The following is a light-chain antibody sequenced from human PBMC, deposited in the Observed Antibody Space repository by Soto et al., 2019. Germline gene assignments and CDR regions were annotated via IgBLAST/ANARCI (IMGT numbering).Light chain of an antibody. CDR1: SSDVGGYNY. CDR2: AVS. V-gene: IGLV2-14*01. CDR3: CSYTVSGTYV. J-gene: IGLJ1*01. Sequence: QSVLTQPASVSGSPGQSITISCTGTSSDVGGYNYVSWYQQHPGKAPKLMIYAVSNRPSGVSNRFSSSKSGNTATLTISGLQAEDEADYYCCSYTVSGTYVFGTGTKVTVL.